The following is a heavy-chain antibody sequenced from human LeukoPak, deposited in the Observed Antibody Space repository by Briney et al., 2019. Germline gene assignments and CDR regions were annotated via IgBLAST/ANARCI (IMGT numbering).Heavy chain of an antibody. CDR1: GGSFSGYY. CDR2: INHSGST. D-gene: IGHD7-27*01. J-gene: IGHJ4*02. Sequence: PSETLSLTCAVYGGSFSGYYWSWIRQPPGKGLEWIGEINHSGSTNYNPSLKSRVTISVDTSKNQFSLQLNSVTPEDTAVYYCARDRTGDLYIDCWGQGTLVTVSS. V-gene: IGHV4-34*01. CDR3: ARDRTGDLYIDC.